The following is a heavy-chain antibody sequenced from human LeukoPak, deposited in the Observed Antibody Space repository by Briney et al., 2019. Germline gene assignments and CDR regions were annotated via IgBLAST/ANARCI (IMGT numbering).Heavy chain of an antibody. Sequence: PGGSLRLSCAASGFTFSSHSMNWVRQAPGKGLEWVSSISTSSSYIYYADSLKGRFTISRDNAKNSLYLQMNSLRAEDTAVYYCARFAAAGEMEWRFDYWGQGTLVTVSS. CDR2: ISTSSSYI. D-gene: IGHD6-13*01. CDR1: GFTFSSHS. J-gene: IGHJ4*02. CDR3: ARFAAAGEMEWRFDY. V-gene: IGHV3-21*01.